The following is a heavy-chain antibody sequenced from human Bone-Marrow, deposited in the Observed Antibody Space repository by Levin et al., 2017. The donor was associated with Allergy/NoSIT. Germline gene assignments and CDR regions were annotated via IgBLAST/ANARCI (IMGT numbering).Heavy chain of an antibody. CDR2: LDGSSGKT. D-gene: IGHD1-26*01. V-gene: IGHV3-23*01. CDR3: VKASGHTPIVDGWLES. CDR1: GFIFADYA. J-gene: IGHJ5*01. Sequence: GGSLRLSCRISGFIFADYAMSWVRRAPGRGLEWVSSLDGSSGKTLYADSVKGRFTISREYSKDTLFLQMNSLRAEDTARYYCVKASGHTPIVDGWLESWGPGNLVTV.